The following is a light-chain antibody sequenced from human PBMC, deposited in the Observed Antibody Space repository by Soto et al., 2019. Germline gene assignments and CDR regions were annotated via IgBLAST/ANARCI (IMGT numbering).Light chain of an antibody. Sequence: EIVFTQSPCTLSLSPVDRPTLSCGASQGVSTKLAWYQQKPGQAPRILIYGASSRATGIPDRFSGSGSGTDFTLTISRLEPEDFAVYYCQQRSNWPWTFGQGTKVDIK. CDR3: QQRSNWPWT. V-gene: IGKV3D-20*02. J-gene: IGKJ1*01. CDR1: QGVSTK. CDR2: GAS.